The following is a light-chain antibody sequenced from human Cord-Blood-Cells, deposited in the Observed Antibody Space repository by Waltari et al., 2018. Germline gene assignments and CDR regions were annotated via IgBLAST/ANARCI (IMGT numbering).Light chain of an antibody. J-gene: IGLJ2*01. CDR1: SSDVCGYNY. CDR2: EVS. CDR3: SSYAGSNNYVV. Sequence: QSALTQPPSASGSPGQSATISCTGTSSDVCGYNYVSWYQHHPGKAPKLMICEVSKRRSGVPDRFSCSKSGNTASLTVSGLQAEDEADYYCSSYAGSNNYVVFGGGTKLTVL. V-gene: IGLV2-8*01.